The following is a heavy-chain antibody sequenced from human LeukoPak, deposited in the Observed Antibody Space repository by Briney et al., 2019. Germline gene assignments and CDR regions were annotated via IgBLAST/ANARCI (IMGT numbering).Heavy chain of an antibody. CDR1: GFTFSSYW. CDR2: IKQDGSEK. Sequence: GGSLRLSSAASGFTFSSYWMSWVRQAPGKGLEWVANIKQDGSEKYYVDSVKGRFTISRDNAKNSLYLQMNSLRAEDTAVYYCARDPVQMTTVTTVSYYYMDVWGKGTTVTVSS. D-gene: IGHD4-11*01. V-gene: IGHV3-7*01. CDR3: ARDPVQMTTVTTVSYYYMDV. J-gene: IGHJ6*03.